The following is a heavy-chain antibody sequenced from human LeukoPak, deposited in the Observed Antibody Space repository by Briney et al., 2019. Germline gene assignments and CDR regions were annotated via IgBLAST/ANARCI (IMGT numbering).Heavy chain of an antibody. D-gene: IGHD2/OR15-2a*01. CDR3: ARAEYDPCFDY. CDR2: INHSGST. Sequence: SETLSLTCAVYGGSLSGYYWSWIRQPPGKGLEWIGEINHSGSTNYNPSLKSRVTISVDTSKNQFSLKLSSVTAADTAVYYCARAEYDPCFDYWGQGTLVTVSS. V-gene: IGHV4-34*01. CDR1: GGSLSGYY. J-gene: IGHJ4*02.